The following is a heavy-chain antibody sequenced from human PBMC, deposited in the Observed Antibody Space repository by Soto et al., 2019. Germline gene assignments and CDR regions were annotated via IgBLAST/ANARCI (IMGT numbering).Heavy chain of an antibody. CDR2: ITNGITTA. CDR1: GFTFGDFY. CDR3: ARDRTLFWSPYPFDFYMDV. V-gene: IGHV3-11*01. J-gene: IGHJ6*03. D-gene: IGHD3-3*01. Sequence: GGSLRLSCAASGFTFGDFYMSWIRQAPGKGLEWISYITNGITTAYYADSVKGRFTISRDDAKNSLYLQMNSLRAEDTAVYYCARDRTLFWSPYPFDFYMDVWGKGTTVTVSS.